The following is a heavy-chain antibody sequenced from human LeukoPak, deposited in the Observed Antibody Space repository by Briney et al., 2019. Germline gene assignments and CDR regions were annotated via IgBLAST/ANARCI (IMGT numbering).Heavy chain of an antibody. CDR2: IYYSGTT. V-gene: IGHV4-39*01. CDR1: GDSISSSSHY. D-gene: IGHD4-17*01. CDR3: ARATVTTDGWFDP. J-gene: IGHJ5*02. Sequence: SETLSLTRTVSGDSISSSSHYWGWTRQPPGKGLEWIGSIYYSGTTYYNPSLKSRVTISVDTSKNQFSLKLSSVTAADTAVYYCARATVTTDGWFDPWGRGTLVTVSS.